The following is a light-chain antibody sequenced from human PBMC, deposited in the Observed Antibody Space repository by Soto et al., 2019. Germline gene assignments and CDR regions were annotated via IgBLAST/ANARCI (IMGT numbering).Light chain of an antibody. CDR1: QTIGPY. Sequence: DIQMTQSTSSLSASVGYRCTITCLASQTIGPYLNWYQQKPAEAPKLLIYAASNLHSGVPSRFSGSGSGTAFTLTISRLQPDDFATYYCPQSYFPPVTLGQGTKVDIK. V-gene: IGKV1-39*01. CDR3: PQSYFPPVT. J-gene: IGKJ1*01. CDR2: AAS.